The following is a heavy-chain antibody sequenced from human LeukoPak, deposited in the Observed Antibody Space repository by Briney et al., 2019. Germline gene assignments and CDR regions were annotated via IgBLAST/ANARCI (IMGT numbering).Heavy chain of an antibody. J-gene: IGHJ4*02. CDR2: IKPDGSDK. CDR3: AVHSYRTSTSCYPKD. D-gene: IGHD2-2*01. V-gene: IGHV3-7*01. CDR1: GFTISTYW. Sequence: PGGSLRLSCAASGFTISTYWMSWVRQAPGKGLEWVANIKPDGSDKYYLDSVKGRFTISRDNAKNSLYLQVNSLRAEDTAVYYCAVHSYRTSTSCYPKDWGQGTLVTVSS.